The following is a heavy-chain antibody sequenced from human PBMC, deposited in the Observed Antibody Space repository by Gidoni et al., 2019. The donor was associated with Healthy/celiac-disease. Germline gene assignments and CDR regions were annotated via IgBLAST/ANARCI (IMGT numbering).Heavy chain of an antibody. J-gene: IGHJ6*02. Sequence: EVQLVESGGGLVQPGGSLRLSCAASGFTFSSYEMNWVRQAPGKGLEWVSYISSSGSTIYYADSVKGRFTISRDNAKNSLYLQMNSLRAEDTAVYYCARSSFLEWLSTDDYYGMDVWGQGTTVTVSS. CDR1: GFTFSSYE. V-gene: IGHV3-48*03. D-gene: IGHD3-3*01. CDR3: ARSSFLEWLSTDDYYGMDV. CDR2: ISSSGSTI.